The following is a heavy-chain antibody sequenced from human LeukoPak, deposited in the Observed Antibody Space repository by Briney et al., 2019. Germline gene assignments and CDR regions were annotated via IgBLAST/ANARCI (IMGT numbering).Heavy chain of an antibody. CDR2: ISSSSAHI. CDR3: ARHIGGSYTAIDY. V-gene: IGHV3-21*01. Sequence: GGALRLSCAASGFTFSSYSMNWVRQAPGKGLEWVSFISSSSAHINYADSVKGRFTISRDNPRNSLYLQMNSLRAEDTAVYYCARHIGGSYTAIDYWGQGTLVTVSS. D-gene: IGHD1-26*01. J-gene: IGHJ4*02. CDR1: GFTFSSYS.